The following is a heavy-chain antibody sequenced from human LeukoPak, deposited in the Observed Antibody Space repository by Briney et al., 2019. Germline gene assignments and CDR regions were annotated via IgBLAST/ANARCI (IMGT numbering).Heavy chain of an antibody. J-gene: IGHJ5*02. CDR3: ARTYYYGSGSHNWFDP. CDR2: ISYDGSNK. CDR1: GFTFSSYA. V-gene: IGHV3-30-3*01. Sequence: GGSVRLSCAASGFTFSSYAMHWVRQAPGKGLEWVAVISYDGSNKYYADSVKGRFTISRDNSKNTLYLQMNSLRAEDTAVYYCARTYYYGSGSHNWFDPWGQGTLVTVSS. D-gene: IGHD3-10*01.